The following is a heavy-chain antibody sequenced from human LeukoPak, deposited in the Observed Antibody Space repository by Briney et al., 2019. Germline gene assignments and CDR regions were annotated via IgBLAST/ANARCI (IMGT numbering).Heavy chain of an antibody. CDR3: VRHIDF. J-gene: IGHJ4*02. CDR2: INPGGSEE. V-gene: IGHV3-7*05. Sequence: GGSLRLSCAASGFTFTTYWMSWVRQAPGKGPEWVATINPGGSEEDYVDSLKGRFTISRDNAENSVSLQMSTLGAEDTAVYYCVRHIDFWGQGTLVIVSS. CDR1: GFTFTTYW.